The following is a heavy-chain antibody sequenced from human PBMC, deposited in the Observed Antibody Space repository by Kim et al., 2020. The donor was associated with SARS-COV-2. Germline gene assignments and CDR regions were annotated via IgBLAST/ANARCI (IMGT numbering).Heavy chain of an antibody. J-gene: IGHJ6*02. CDR2: IIPIFGTA. CDR1: GGTFSSYA. CDR3: AITMITFGGVIVIESYYYYGMDV. Sequence: SVKVSCKASGGTFSSYAISWVRQAPGQGLEWMGGIIPIFGTANYAQKFQGRVTITADESTSTAYMELSSLRSEDTAVYYCAITMITFGGVIVIESYYYYGMDVWGQGTTVTVSS. D-gene: IGHD3-16*02. V-gene: IGHV1-69*13.